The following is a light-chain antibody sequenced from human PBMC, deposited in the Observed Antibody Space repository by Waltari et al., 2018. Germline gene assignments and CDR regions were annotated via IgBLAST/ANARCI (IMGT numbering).Light chain of an antibody. CDR3: QQRSKWPIT. V-gene: IGKV3-11*01. CDR1: QSVSSS. CDR2: DAS. J-gene: IGKJ5*01. Sequence: EIVLTQSPATLPLSPGERATLSSRASQSVSSSLGWYQQRPGQAPRLLIYDASSRATGIPARFSGSGSGTDFTLTISSLEPEDFAVYYCQQRSKWPITFGQGTRLEIK.